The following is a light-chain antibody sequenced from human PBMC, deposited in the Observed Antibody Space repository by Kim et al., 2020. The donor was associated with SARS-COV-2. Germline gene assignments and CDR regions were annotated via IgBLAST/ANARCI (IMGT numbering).Light chain of an antibody. CDR1: QSVSSY. CDR2: DAS. V-gene: IGKV3-11*01. J-gene: IGKJ4*01. CDR3: QQRISWPAT. Sequence: EIVFTQSPVTLSLSPGERATLSCRASQSVSSYLAWYQQKPGQPPRLLIYDASNRATGIPARFSGSGSGTDFTLTISSLEPEDFAVYYCQQRISWPATFGGGTKVDIK.